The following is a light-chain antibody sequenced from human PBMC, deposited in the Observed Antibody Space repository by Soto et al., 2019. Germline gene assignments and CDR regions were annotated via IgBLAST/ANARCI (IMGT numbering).Light chain of an antibody. CDR1: QSVSSSY. Sequence: EIVLTQSPGTLSLSPGERATLSFRSSQSVSSSYLAWYQQKPGQAPRLLIYGASSSPTGIPDRFSGSGSGTDLTLTISSLEPEDFAVYYCQQRRNWPVTFGGGTKVDIK. J-gene: IGKJ4*01. CDR3: QQRRNWPVT. V-gene: IGKV3D-20*02. CDR2: GAS.